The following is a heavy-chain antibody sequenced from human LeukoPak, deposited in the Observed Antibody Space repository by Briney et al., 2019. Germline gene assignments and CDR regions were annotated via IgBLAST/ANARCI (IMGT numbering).Heavy chain of an antibody. Sequence: GGSLRLSCAASGFTFSSYAMHWVRQAPGKGLEWVAVISYDGSNKYYADSVKGRFTISRDNSKNTLYLQMNSLRAEDTAVYYCAKARGAAAGNDAFDIWGQGTMVTVSS. CDR3: AKARGAAAGNDAFDI. V-gene: IGHV3-30-3*01. J-gene: IGHJ3*02. CDR2: ISYDGSNK. D-gene: IGHD6-13*01. CDR1: GFTFSSYA.